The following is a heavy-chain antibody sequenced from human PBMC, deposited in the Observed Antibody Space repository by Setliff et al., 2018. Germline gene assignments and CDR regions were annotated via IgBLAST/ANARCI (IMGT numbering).Heavy chain of an antibody. CDR3: ARGFWSGYFVLDF. CDR1: GFSLTTNGVG. J-gene: IGHJ4*02. V-gene: IGHV2-5*02. Sequence: TLVNPTQTLTLTCTSSGFSLTTNGVGVGWIRQPPGKALEWLALIYYDDDRRYNPSVKNRLTITKDTSKNQVVLTMTNVDPVDTATYYCARGFWSGYFVLDFWGQGSLVTVSS. CDR2: IYYDDDR. D-gene: IGHD3-3*01.